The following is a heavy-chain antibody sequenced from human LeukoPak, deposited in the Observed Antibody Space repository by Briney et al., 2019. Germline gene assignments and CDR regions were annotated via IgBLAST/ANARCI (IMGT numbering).Heavy chain of an antibody. CDR2: INWNGGST. J-gene: IGHJ3*02. V-gene: IGHV3-20*01. CDR3: ARGTDSSGYSAFDI. Sequence: GGSLRLSCAASGFTFDDYGMSWVRQAPGKGLEWVSGINWNGGSTGYADSVKGRFTISRDNAKNSLYLQMSSLRAEDTALYHCARGTDSSGYSAFDIWGQGTMVTVSS. CDR1: GFTFDDYG. D-gene: IGHD3-22*01.